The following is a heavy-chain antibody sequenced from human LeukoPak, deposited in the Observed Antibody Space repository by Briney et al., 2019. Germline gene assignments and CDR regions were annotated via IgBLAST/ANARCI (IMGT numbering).Heavy chain of an antibody. Sequence: GGSLRLSCAASGFTFSSYGMSWVRQAPGKGLEWVSSISSSSSYIYYADSVKGRFTISRDNAKNSLYLQMNSLRAEDTAVYYCARDGVVVTTMDYWGQGTLVTVSS. J-gene: IGHJ4*02. CDR2: ISSSSSYI. D-gene: IGHD2-21*02. CDR1: GFTFSSYG. V-gene: IGHV3-21*01. CDR3: ARDGVVVTTMDY.